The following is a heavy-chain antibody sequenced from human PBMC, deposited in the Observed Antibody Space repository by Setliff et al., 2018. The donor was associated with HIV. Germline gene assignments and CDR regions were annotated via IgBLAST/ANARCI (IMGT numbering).Heavy chain of an antibody. V-gene: IGHV4-59*12. J-gene: IGHJ3*02. CDR1: GGSISSYY. D-gene: IGHD3-22*01. CDR2: ISYSGIT. CDR3: ARVLGVRRDYYDSSAPLRAAFDI. Sequence: PSETLSLTCTVSGGSISSYYWSWIRQPPGKGLEWIGNISYSGITYYDPSLKSRLTTSVDTSNNQFSLKLSSATAADTAVYYCARVLGVRRDYYDSSAPLRAAFDIWGQGTMVTVSS.